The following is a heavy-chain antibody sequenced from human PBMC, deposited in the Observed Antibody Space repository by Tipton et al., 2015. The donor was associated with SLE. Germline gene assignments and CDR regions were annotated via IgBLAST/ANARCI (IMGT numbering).Heavy chain of an antibody. CDR2: IYNGGGNT. CDR1: GFTFSSYA. D-gene: IGHD3-10*01. J-gene: IGHJ4*02. V-gene: IGHV3-23*03. CDR3: ARDPRNYYGSGSYYNDY. Sequence: SLRLSCAASGFTFSSYAMTWVRQAPEKGLECVSVIYNGGGNTYYAASVKGRFTISRDNSKNTLYLQMNSLRAEDTAVYYCARDPRNYYGSGSYYNDYWGQGTLVTVSS.